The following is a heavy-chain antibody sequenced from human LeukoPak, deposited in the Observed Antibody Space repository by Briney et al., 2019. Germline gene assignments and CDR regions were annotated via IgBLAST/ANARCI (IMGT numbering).Heavy chain of an antibody. V-gene: IGHV1-69*06. J-gene: IGHJ6*02. CDR1: GGTFSSYA. D-gene: IGHD2-21*02. CDR3: ARTTCYYCGGDTDYYYYGMDV. Sequence: SVKVSCKASGGTFSSYAISWVRQAPGQGLEWMGGIIPIFGTANYAQKFQGRVTITADKSTSTAYMELSSLRSEDTAVYYCARTTCYYCGGDTDYYYYGMDVWGQGTTVTVSS. CDR2: IIPIFGTA.